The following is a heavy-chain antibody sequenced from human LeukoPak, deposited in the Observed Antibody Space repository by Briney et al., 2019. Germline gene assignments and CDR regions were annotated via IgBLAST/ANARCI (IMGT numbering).Heavy chain of an antibody. CDR2: IYYRGGT. Sequence: SETLSLTCTVSGGSISSSTSYWGWIRQPPGKGLEWIGGIYYRGGTYYNPSLKSRVTISVDTSKNQFSVRLNSVTAADTAVYYCARHGVYTSSWSVDSWGQGTLVTVSS. D-gene: IGHD6-13*01. CDR3: ARHGVYTSSWSVDS. J-gene: IGHJ4*02. CDR1: GGSISSSTSY. V-gene: IGHV4-39*01.